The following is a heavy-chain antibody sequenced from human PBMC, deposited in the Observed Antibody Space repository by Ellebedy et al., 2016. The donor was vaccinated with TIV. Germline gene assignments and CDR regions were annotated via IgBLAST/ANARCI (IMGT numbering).Heavy chain of an antibody. CDR1: GFTFSSHS. CDR2: ISSSSSTI. J-gene: IGHJ6*02. Sequence: GESLKISCAASGFTFSSHSMNWVRQAPGKGLEWLSYISSSSSTIFYADSVKGRFTISRDNAKNSLYLQMNSLRAEDTAVYYCARDRSEQWLVLVSYYYYGMDVWGQGTTVTVSS. D-gene: IGHD6-19*01. CDR3: ARDRSEQWLVLVSYYYYGMDV. V-gene: IGHV3-48*01.